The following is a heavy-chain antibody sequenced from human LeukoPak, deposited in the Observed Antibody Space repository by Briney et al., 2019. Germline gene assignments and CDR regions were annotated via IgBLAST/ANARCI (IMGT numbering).Heavy chain of an antibody. V-gene: IGHV3-53*01. D-gene: IGHD3-22*01. Sequence: AGGSLRLSCAASGFTVSSNYMSWVRQAPGKGLEWVSVIYSGGSTYYAGSVKGRFTISRDNSKNTLYLQMNSLRAEDTAVYYCAREGQDSSGYKHFDYWGQGTLVTVSS. CDR2: IYSGGST. CDR3: AREGQDSSGYKHFDY. CDR1: GFTVSSNY. J-gene: IGHJ4*02.